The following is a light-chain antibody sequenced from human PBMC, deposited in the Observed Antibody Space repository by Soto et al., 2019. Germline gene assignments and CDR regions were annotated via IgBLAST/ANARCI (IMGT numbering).Light chain of an antibody. J-gene: IGKJ4*01. CDR3: QQYESYSPLT. Sequence: DIQMTQSASTLSASVGDRVTITCRASQSISSWLAWYQQKPGRLPRLLIYRASTLESGVPSRFSGSGSGTDFTLTISSLQPDDFATYYCQQYESYSPLTFGGGTKVDIK. CDR1: QSISSW. V-gene: IGKV1-5*03. CDR2: RAS.